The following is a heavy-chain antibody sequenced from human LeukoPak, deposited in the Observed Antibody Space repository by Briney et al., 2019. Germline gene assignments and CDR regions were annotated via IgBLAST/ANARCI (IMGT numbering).Heavy chain of an antibody. J-gene: IGHJ4*02. CDR3: ARGRRSAYYYGSGSDYRHYYFDY. Sequence: SETLSLTCAVYGGSFSGYYWSWIRQPPGKGLEWIGEINHSGSTNYNPSLKSRVTISVDTSKNQFSLKLSSVTAADTAVYYCARGRRSAYYYGSGSDYRHYYFDYWGQGTLVTVSS. D-gene: IGHD3-10*01. V-gene: IGHV4-34*01. CDR1: GGSFSGYY. CDR2: INHSGST.